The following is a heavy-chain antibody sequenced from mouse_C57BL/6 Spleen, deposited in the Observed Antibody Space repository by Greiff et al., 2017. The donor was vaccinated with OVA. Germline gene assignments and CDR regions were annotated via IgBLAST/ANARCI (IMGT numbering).Heavy chain of an antibody. J-gene: IGHJ2*01. D-gene: IGHD2-3*01. CDR1: GYSITSGYY. V-gene: IGHV3-6*01. Sequence: EVKLMESGPGLVKPSQSLSLTCSVTGYSITSGYYWNWIRQFPGNKLEWMGYISYDGSNNYNPSLKNRISITRDTSKNQFFLKLNSVTTEDTATYYCARDQRDGPFDYWGQGTTLTVSS. CDR2: ISYDGSN. CDR3: ARDQRDGPFDY.